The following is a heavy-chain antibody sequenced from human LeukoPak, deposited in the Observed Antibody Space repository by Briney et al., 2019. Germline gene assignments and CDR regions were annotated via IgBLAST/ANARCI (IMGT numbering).Heavy chain of an antibody. CDR1: GGSISSGGYY. V-gene: IGHV4-31*03. CDR2: IYYSGST. D-gene: IGHD6-13*01. J-gene: IGHJ4*02. CDR3: ARLPRIAAAGPFDY. Sequence: SEPLSLTCTVSGGSISSGGYYWSWIRQHPGKGLEWIGYIYYSGSTYYNPSLKSRVAISVDTLKNQFSLKLSSVTAADTAVYYCARLPRIAAAGPFDYWGQGTLVTVSS.